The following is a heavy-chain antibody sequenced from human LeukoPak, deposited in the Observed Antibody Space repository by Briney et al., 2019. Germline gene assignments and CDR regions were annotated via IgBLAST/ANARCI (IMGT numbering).Heavy chain of an antibody. V-gene: IGHV1-18*01. D-gene: IGHD2-15*01. Sequence: ASVKVSCKASGYTFTSYGISWVRQAPGQGLEWMGWISAYNGNTNYAQKLQGRVTITADKSTSTAYMELSSLRSEDTAVYYCARTLVVVAATAPYNWFDPWGQGTLVTVSS. CDR1: GYTFTSYG. CDR3: ARTLVVVAATAPYNWFDP. J-gene: IGHJ5*02. CDR2: ISAYNGNT.